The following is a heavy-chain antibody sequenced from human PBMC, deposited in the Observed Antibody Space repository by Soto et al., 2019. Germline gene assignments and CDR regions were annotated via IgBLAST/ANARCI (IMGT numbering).Heavy chain of an antibody. CDR3: ARDMARGTGDFWSGYYFFAFDI. D-gene: IGHD3-3*01. Sequence: GGSLRLSCAASGFTFSSYEMNWVRQAPGKGLEWVSYISSSGSTIYYADSVKGRFTISRDNAKNSLYLQMNSLRAEDTAVYYCARDMARGTGDFWSGYYFFAFDIWGQGTMVTVSS. CDR1: GFTFSSYE. V-gene: IGHV3-48*03. J-gene: IGHJ3*02. CDR2: ISSSGSTI.